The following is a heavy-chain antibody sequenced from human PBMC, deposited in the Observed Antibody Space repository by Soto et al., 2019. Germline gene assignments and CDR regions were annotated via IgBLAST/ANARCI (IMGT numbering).Heavy chain of an antibody. J-gene: IGHJ5*02. D-gene: IGHD3-22*01. CDR1: GGSMSSYF. Sequence: PSETLSLTCTVAGGSMSSYFWSWIRQPPGKGLEWIGYIYYGGSTNYNPSLKSRVTISIDTSKNQFYLKLSSVTAADTAVYYCAGAEPYYYGGSGFWETWGQGTMVTVSS. CDR3: AGAEPYYYGGSGFWET. CDR2: IYYGGST. V-gene: IGHV4-59*13.